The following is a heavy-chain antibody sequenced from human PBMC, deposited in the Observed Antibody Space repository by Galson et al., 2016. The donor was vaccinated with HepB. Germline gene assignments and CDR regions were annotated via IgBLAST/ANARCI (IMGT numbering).Heavy chain of an antibody. J-gene: IGHJ4*02. Sequence: SLRLSCAGSGFTFSNNAMHWVRQAPGKGLEWVAVMSKDGANENYADSVKGRFTISRDNSKNTLYLQLNSLRAEDTAVYYCARGRSGAYYFDGGHYYTYYFDYGGQGTLVTVSS. V-gene: IGHV3-30-3*01. CDR1: GFTFSNNA. CDR3: ARGRSGAYYFDGGHYYTYYFDY. D-gene: IGHD3-22*01. CDR2: MSKDGANE.